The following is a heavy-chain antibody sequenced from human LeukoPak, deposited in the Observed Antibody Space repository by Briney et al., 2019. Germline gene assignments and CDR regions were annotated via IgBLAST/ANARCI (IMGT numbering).Heavy chain of an antibody. J-gene: IGHJ6*02. CDR1: GYTFTGYY. CDR3: ATSGYSSSWYVPPGYYYYGMDV. V-gene: IGHV1-2*04. CDR2: INPNSGGT. Sequence: GASVTVSCKASGYTFTGYYMHWVRQAPGQGLEWMGWINPNSGGTNYAQKFQGWVTMTRDTSISTAYMELSRLRSDDTAVYYCATSGYSSSWYVPPGYYYYGMDVWGQGTLVTVSS. D-gene: IGHD6-13*01.